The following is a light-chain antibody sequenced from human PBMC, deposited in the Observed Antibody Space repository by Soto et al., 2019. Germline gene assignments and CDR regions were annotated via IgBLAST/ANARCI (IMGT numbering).Light chain of an antibody. CDR2: EDN. J-gene: IGLJ3*02. Sequence: NFMLTQPHSVSVSPGKTVTISCTRSSGSIASNYVQWYQQRPGSAPTTVIYEDNQRPSGVPDRFSGSIDSSSNSASLTISGLKTEDEADYYCQSYDSSNLNWVFGGGTKLTVL. CDR3: QSYDSSNLNWV. CDR1: SGSIASNY. V-gene: IGLV6-57*03.